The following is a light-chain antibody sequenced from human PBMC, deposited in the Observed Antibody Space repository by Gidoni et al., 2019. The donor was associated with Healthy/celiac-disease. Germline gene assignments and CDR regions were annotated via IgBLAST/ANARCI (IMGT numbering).Light chain of an antibody. Sequence: DIQLTPSPSTLSASVGDRVTITCRASQSISSWLAWYQQKPGKAPKLLIYKASSLESGVPSRFSGSGSGTEFTLTISSLQPDDFATYYCQQYNSYSPEYTFGQXTKLEIK. V-gene: IGKV1-5*03. CDR1: QSISSW. CDR3: QQYNSYSPEYT. J-gene: IGKJ2*01. CDR2: KAS.